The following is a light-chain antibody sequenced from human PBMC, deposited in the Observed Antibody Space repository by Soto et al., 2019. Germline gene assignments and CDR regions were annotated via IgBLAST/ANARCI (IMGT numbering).Light chain of an antibody. CDR2: DAS. CDR1: QSVSTY. V-gene: IGKV3-11*01. CDR3: QQRSNWRST. Sequence: EIVLTQFPATLSLSPGERATLSCRASQSVSTYVAWYQQKPGQAPRLLIYDASTRATGIPARFSGGGSGTDFTLTISNLEPEDIGVYFCQQRSNWRSTFGGGTTVEIK. J-gene: IGKJ4*01.